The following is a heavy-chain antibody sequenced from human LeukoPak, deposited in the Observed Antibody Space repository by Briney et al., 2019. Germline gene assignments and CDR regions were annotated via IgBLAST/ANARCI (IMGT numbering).Heavy chain of an antibody. CDR2: IYHSGST. V-gene: IGHV4-59*01. CDR1: GGSISTYY. CDR3: ARTIYYDSSGYYPKGPWYFDL. D-gene: IGHD3-22*01. Sequence: SETLSLTCTVSGGSISTYYWSWIRQPPGKGLEWIGYIYHSGSTNYSPSLKSRVTISVDTSKNQFSLKLSSVTAADTAVYYCARTIYYDSSGYYPKGPWYFDLWGRGTLVTVSS. J-gene: IGHJ2*01.